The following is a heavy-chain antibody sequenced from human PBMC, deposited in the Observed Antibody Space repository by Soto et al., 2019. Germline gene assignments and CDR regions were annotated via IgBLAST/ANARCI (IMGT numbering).Heavy chain of an antibody. CDR2: IYYSGST. Sequence: QVQLQESGPGLVKPSETLSLTCTVSGGSISSYYWSWIRQPPGKGLEWIGYIYYSGSTNYNPSLKSRVTISVDTSKNPFTLKLSSVTAADTAVYYCAREKRITMVRGVITAFDYWGQGTLVTVSS. CDR1: GGSISSYY. CDR3: AREKRITMVRGVITAFDY. V-gene: IGHV4-59*01. J-gene: IGHJ4*02. D-gene: IGHD3-10*01.